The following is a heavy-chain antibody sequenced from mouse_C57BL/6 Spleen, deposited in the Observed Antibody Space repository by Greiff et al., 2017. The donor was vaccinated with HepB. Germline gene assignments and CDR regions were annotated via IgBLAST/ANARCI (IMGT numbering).Heavy chain of an antibody. CDR1: GYTFTDYY. J-gene: IGHJ3*01. CDR3: ASHYGSSGGWFAY. V-gene: IGHV1-26*01. D-gene: IGHD1-1*01. CDR2: INPNNGGT. Sequence: EVQLQQSGPELVKPGASVKISCKASGYTFTDYYMNWVKQSHGKSLEWIGDINPNNGGTSYNQKFKGKATLTVDKSSSTAYMELRSLTSEDSAVYYCASHYGSSGGWFAYWGQGTLVTVSA.